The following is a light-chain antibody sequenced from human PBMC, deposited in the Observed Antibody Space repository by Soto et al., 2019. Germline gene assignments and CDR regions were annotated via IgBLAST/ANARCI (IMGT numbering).Light chain of an antibody. V-gene: IGLV1-47*02. Sequence: QSVLTQPPSASGTPGQRVTISCSGTSSNIGSNYVYCYQQLPGTAPKLLIYSNNQRSAGVPDRFSGSKSGTSASLAITGLRSEDEADYYCSAWDAPLSGFYVFGTGTKVTV. CDR2: SNN. CDR3: SAWDAPLSGFYV. CDR1: SSNIGSNY. J-gene: IGLJ1*01.